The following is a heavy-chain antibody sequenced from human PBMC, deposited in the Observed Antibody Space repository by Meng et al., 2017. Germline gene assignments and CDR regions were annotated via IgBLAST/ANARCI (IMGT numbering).Heavy chain of an antibody. CDR2: IYYSGST. CDR3: ARGTGGWYYFDY. CDR1: GGSTSSYY. V-gene: IGHV4-59*01. Sequence: HVQLQELGPGLVKPSETLSCTWTVCGGSTSSYYWSWIPQPPGKGLEWIGYIYYSGSTNYKPSLKSRVTISVDTSKNQFSLKLSSVTAADTAVYYCARGTGGWYYFDYWGQGTLVTVSS. J-gene: IGHJ4*02. D-gene: IGHD2-8*02.